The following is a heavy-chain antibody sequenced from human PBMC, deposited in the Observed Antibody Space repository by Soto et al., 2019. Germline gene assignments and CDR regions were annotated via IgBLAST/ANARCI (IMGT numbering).Heavy chain of an antibody. CDR3: ARKPDVATAKVGGGYVFDV. CDR2: IYHSGSP. CDR1: SGSIFTTNW. Sequence: QVQLQESGPGLVKPSGTLSLTCAASSGSIFTTNWWSWVRQSPGRGLQWIGDIYHSGSPKYNPSLKSRVSISIDKSKDRFFLSLTSVTAADTAVYYCARKPDVATAKVGGGYVFDVWGQWTMVTVSS. D-gene: IGHD3-16*01. J-gene: IGHJ3*01. V-gene: IGHV4-4*02.